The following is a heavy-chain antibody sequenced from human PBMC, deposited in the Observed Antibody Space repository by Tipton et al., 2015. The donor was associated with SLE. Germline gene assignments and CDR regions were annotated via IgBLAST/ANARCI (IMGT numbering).Heavy chain of an antibody. V-gene: IGHV4-39*07. CDR2: VYVGGST. CDR3: ASPGATVRN. Sequence: TLSLTCSVSGASLSGSDYYWGWIRQPPGKGLEWIANVYVGGSTYYNPSLKSRVTISSDTSKKQLSLNLSSVTAADTAVYYCASPGATVRNWGPGTLVTVSS. J-gene: IGHJ4*02. D-gene: IGHD7-27*01. CDR1: GASLSGSDYY.